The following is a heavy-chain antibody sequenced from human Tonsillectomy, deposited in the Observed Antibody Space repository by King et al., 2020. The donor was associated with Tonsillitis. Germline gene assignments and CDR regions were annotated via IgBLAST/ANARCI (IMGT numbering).Heavy chain of an antibody. D-gene: IGHD6-13*01. J-gene: IGHJ6*03. CDR1: GGSISSSSYY. CDR2: IYYSGST. CDR3: ARQGSSSWYDIPYYYYYYMDV. Sequence: LQLQESGPGLVKPSETLSLTCTVSGGSISSSSYYWGWIRQPPGKGLEWIGGIYYSGSTYYNPSLKSRVTISVDPSKNQFSLKLSSVTAADTAVYYCARQGSSSWYDIPYYYYYYMDVWGKGTTVTVSS. V-gene: IGHV4-39*01.